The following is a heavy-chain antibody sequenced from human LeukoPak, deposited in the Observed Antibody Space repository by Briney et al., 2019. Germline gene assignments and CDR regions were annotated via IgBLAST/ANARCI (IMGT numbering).Heavy chain of an antibody. CDR3: ARDANSGSYVPDY. D-gene: IGHD1-26*01. CDR1: GYTFSSYG. J-gene: IGHJ4*02. Sequence: ASVKVSCKGSGYTFSSYGISWVRQAPGQGLEWMGWISTYNGNTNYAQKLQGRVTMTTDTSTSTAYMELRSLRSDDTAVYYCARDANSGSYVPDYWGQGTLVTVSS. V-gene: IGHV1-18*01. CDR2: ISTYNGNT.